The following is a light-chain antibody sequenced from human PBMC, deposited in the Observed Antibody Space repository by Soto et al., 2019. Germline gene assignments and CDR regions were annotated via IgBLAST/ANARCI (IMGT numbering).Light chain of an antibody. CDR3: CSYAGSGTL. CDR2: EGS. J-gene: IGLJ2*01. Sequence: QSALTQPASVSGSPGQSITISCTGTSSDVGSYNLVSWCQQHPGKAPKLMIYEGSKRPSGVSNRFSGSKSGNTASLTISGLQAEDEADYYCCSYAGSGTLFGGGTKLTVL. V-gene: IGLV2-23*01. CDR1: SSDVGSYNL.